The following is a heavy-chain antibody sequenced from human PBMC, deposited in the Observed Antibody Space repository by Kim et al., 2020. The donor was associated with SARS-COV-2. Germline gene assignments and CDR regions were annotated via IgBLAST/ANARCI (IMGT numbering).Heavy chain of an antibody. J-gene: IGHJ4*02. CDR2: IYPGDSDP. V-gene: IGHV5-51*01. Sequence: GESLKISCKGSGYDFTNYWIGWVRQMPGKGLEWMGIIYPGDSDPRYSPSFQGQVTISADKSISTAYLQWSSLKASDTAMYYCARLSYSSDWYRSTASTPDRDYWGQGTLVTVSS. CDR1: GYDFTNYW. D-gene: IGHD6-19*01. CDR3: ARLSYSSDWYRSTASTPDRDY.